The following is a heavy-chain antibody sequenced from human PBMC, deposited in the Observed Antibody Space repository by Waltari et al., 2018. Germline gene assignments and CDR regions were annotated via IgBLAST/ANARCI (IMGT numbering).Heavy chain of an antibody. V-gene: IGHV4-38-2*02. D-gene: IGHD6-6*01. CDR3: ARDEARTVDY. J-gene: IGHJ4*02. CDR1: GYSISSGYY. CDR2: IYHSGST. Sequence: QVQLQESGPGLVKPSETLSLTCAVSGYSISSGYYWGWIRQPPGKGLEWIGSIYHSGSTYYNPSLKSRVTISVDTSKNQFSLKLSSVTAADTAVYYCARDEARTVDYWGQGTLVTVSS.